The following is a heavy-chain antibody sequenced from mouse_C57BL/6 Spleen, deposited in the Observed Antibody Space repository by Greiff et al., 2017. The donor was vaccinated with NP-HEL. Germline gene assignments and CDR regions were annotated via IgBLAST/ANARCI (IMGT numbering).Heavy chain of an antibody. CDR3: ARVHYGYDSAMDY. D-gene: IGHD2-2*01. V-gene: IGHV5-16*01. J-gene: IGHJ4*01. CDR1: GFTFSDYY. CDR2: INYDGSST. Sequence: EVQVVESEGGLVQPGSSMKLSCTASGFTFSDYYMAWVRQVPEKGLEWVANINYDGSSTYYLDSLKSRFIISRDNAKNILYLQMSSLKSEDTATYYCARVHYGYDSAMDYWGQGTSVTVSS.